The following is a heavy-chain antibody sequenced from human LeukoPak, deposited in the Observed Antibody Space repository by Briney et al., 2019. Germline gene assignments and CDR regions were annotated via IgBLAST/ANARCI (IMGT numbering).Heavy chain of an antibody. J-gene: IGHJ4*02. V-gene: IGHV4-38-2*01. CDR2: IYQSGNT. CDR1: GYSISSGYY. Sequence: SETLSLTCAVLGYSISSGYYWGWIRQPPGKGLECIGSIYQSGNTYYNPSLKSRVTISVDTSKNQFSLKLSSVTAADTAVYYCARPYGSGSYYRVEHWGQGTLVTVSS. D-gene: IGHD3-10*01. CDR3: ARPYGSGSYYRVEH.